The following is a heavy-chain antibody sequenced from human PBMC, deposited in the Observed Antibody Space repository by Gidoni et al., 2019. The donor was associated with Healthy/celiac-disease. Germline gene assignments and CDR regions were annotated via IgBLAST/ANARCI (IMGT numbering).Heavy chain of an antibody. J-gene: IGHJ4*02. D-gene: IGHD5-12*01. Sequence: QVQLQESGPGLVKPSETLSPTFTVSGGSVSSCSYYWSWIRQPPGKGLEWIGYIYYSGSTNYNPSLKSRVTISVDTSKNQFSLKLSSVTAADTAVYYCARGGGGYSGYDYGYWGQGTLVTVSS. V-gene: IGHV4-61*01. CDR2: IYYSGST. CDR1: GGSVSSCSYY. CDR3: ARGGGGYSGYDYGY.